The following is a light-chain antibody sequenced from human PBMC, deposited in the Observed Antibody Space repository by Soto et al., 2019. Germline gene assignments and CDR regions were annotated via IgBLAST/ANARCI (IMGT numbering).Light chain of an antibody. J-gene: IGKJ1*01. CDR2: GAP. CDR3: HQRQSWPRT. V-gene: IGKV3-15*01. Sequence: EIVMTQSPATLSVSPGEGATLSCRSSQRVSSNLAWYQQKPGQAPRLLIYGAPTRATGTPARFSGSGSGTEFPLTISSLQSEDFAVYYCHQRQSWPRTFCQGNKVDIK. CDR1: QRVSSN.